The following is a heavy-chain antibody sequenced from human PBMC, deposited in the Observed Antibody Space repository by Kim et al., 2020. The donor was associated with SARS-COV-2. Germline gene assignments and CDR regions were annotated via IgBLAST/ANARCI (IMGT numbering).Heavy chain of an antibody. D-gene: IGHD4-17*01. CDR1: GFTFSSYA. CDR3: ARGPTVTNEFDY. CDR2: ISGSGGST. J-gene: IGHJ4*02. V-gene: IGHV3-23*01. Sequence: GGSLRLSCAASGFTFSSYAMSWVRQAPGKGLEWVSAISGSGGSTYYADSVKGRFTISRDNSKNTLYLQMNSLRAEDTAVYYCARGPTVTNEFDYWGQGTLVTVSS.